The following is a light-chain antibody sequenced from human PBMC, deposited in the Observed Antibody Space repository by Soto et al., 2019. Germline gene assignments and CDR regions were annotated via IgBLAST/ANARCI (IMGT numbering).Light chain of an antibody. V-gene: IGLV1-40*01. CDR1: SSNIGAGYD. CDR2: GNT. CDR3: QSYDSSLTVYV. J-gene: IGLJ1*01. Sequence: QAVVTQPPSVSGAPGQRVTISCVGSSSNIGAGYDVHWYQQLPGTAPKLLIYGNTNRPSGVPDRFSASKSGTSASLAITGLQAEDEADYYCQSYDSSLTVYVVGTGTKVTVL.